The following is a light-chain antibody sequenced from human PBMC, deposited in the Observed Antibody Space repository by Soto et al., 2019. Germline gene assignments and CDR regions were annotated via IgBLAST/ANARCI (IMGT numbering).Light chain of an antibody. V-gene: IGKV3-20*01. CDR1: QSIVGGS. J-gene: IGKJ1*01. CDR3: HQYGTTTHT. CDR2: GAS. Sequence: DIVLTQSPGTLSLSPGERATLACRASQSIVGGSLAWYQQKPGQAPRLLIYGASNSATGIADRFSGSGSGTDFTRTISSLEPEDFAVYYSHQYGTTTHTFGQGTKVEMK.